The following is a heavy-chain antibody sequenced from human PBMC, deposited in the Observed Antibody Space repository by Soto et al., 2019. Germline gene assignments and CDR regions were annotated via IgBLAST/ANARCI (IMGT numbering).Heavy chain of an antibody. CDR3: ATAARGLGELSSPDY. CDR2: FDPEDGET. Sequence: ASVKVSCKVSGYTLTELSMHWVRQAPGKGLEWMGGFDPEDGETIYAQKFQGRVTMTEDTSTDTAYMELSSLRSEDTAVYYCATAARGLGELSSPDYWGQGTLVTVSS. CDR1: GYTLTELS. V-gene: IGHV1-24*01. D-gene: IGHD3-16*02. J-gene: IGHJ4*02.